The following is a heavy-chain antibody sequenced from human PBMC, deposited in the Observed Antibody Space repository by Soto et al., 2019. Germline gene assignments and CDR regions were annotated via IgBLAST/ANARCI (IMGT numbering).Heavy chain of an antibody. Sequence: PGGSLRLSCSASGFTFSSYAMHWVRQAPGKGLEYVSAISSNGGITYYADSVKGRFTISRDNSKNTLYLQMSSLRAEDTAVYYCVTPYYDFWSGYYTGGLDVWGQGTTVTGSS. V-gene: IGHV3-64D*06. CDR2: ISSNGGIT. J-gene: IGHJ6*02. CDR3: VTPYYDFWSGYYTGGLDV. CDR1: GFTFSSYA. D-gene: IGHD3-3*01.